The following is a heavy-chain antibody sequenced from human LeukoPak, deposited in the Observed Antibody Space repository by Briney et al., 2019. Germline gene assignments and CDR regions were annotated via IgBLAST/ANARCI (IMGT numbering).Heavy chain of an antibody. CDR2: IYSGGST. D-gene: IGHD5-18*01. Sequence: GGSLRLSCAASGFTVSSNYMSWVRQAPGKGLEWVSVIYSGGSTYYADSVKGRFTISRDNSKNTLYLQMNSLRAEDTAVYYCARAGGYSYGWEFDYWGQGTLATVSS. J-gene: IGHJ4*02. V-gene: IGHV3-53*01. CDR1: GFTVSSNY. CDR3: ARAGGYSYGWEFDY.